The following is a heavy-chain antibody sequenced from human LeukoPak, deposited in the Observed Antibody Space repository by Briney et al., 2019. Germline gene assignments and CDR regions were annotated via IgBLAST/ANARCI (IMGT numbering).Heavy chain of an antibody. Sequence: SETLSLTCTVSGGSISHYYWSWIRQPPEKGLEWIGYTYYGGSTKFNPSLKSRVAISVDTSKKQFSLNLTSVTAADTAVYYCARGPSVTSIGGPWGQGTLVTVS. CDR3: ARGPSVTSIGGP. J-gene: IGHJ5*02. V-gene: IGHV4-59*01. CDR2: TYYGGST. D-gene: IGHD4-17*01. CDR1: GGSISHYY.